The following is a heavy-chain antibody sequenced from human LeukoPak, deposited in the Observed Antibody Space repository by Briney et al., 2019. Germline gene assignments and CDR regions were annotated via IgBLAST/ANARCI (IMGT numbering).Heavy chain of an antibody. D-gene: IGHD3-10*01. V-gene: IGHV3-30*18. Sequence: PGGSLRHSCAASGFTFSTYGMHWVRQAPGKGLEWVAVISHDGSDKYYADSVKGRITISRDNSKNTLYLQMNSLRAEDTAVYYCTKDFGYYYGSGSSYYFDYWGQGTLVTVSS. CDR1: GFTFSTYG. J-gene: IGHJ4*02. CDR2: ISHDGSDK. CDR3: TKDFGYYYGSGSSYYFDY.